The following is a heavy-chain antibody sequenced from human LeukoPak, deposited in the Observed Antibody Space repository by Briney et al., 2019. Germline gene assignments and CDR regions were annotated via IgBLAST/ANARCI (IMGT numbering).Heavy chain of an antibody. Sequence: SQTLSLTCSVSGGSISSGGYYWSWIRQHPGKGLEWIGYIYYSGSTYYNPSLKSRVTISVDTSKNQFSLKLSSVTAADTAVYYCARVGMTTRACGYWGQGTLVTVSS. CDR1: GGSISSGGYY. J-gene: IGHJ4*02. CDR3: ARVGMTTRACGY. D-gene: IGHD4-17*01. CDR2: IYYSGST. V-gene: IGHV4-31*03.